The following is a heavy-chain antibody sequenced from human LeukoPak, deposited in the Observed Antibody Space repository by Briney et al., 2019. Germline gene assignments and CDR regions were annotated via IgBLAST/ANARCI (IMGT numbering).Heavy chain of an antibody. CDR3: ARTPYGDYGGSYYYYMDV. CDR1: GFTFSSYS. CDR2: ISSSSSTI. Sequence: GGSLRLSCAASGFTFSSYSMNWVRQAPGKVLEWVSYISSSSSTIYYADSVKGRFTISRDNAKNSLYLQMNSLRAEDTAVYYCARTPYGDYGGSYYYYMDVWGKGTTVTVSS. D-gene: IGHD4-17*01. J-gene: IGHJ6*03. V-gene: IGHV3-48*01.